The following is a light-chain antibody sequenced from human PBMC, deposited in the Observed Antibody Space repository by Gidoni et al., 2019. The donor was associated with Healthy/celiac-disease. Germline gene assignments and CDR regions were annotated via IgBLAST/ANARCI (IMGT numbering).Light chain of an antibody. J-gene: IGKJ4*02. CDR2: DAS. Sequence: EIVLTQSPATLSLSPGERATLSCRASQSVSSYLAWYQQKPGQAPRLLIYDASNRATGIPARFSGSGSGTDFTLTISSLEPEDFAVYYCQQRSNWPSTCGGXTKVEIK. CDR1: QSVSSY. CDR3: QQRSNWPST. V-gene: IGKV3-11*01.